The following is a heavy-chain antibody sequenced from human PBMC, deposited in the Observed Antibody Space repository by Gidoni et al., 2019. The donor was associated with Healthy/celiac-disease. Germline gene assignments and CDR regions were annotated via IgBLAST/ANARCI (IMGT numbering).Heavy chain of an antibody. CDR2: INAGNGNT. Sequence: QVQLVQSGADVKKPGASVKVSCTASGYTFTRYAMHWVRQAPGQRLEWMGWINAGNGNTKYSQKFQGRVTITRDTSASTAYMELSSLRSEDTAVYYCARATPSGYKRSELDYWGQGTLVTVSS. J-gene: IGHJ4*02. CDR3: ARATPSGYKRSELDY. V-gene: IGHV1-3*01. CDR1: GYTFTRYA. D-gene: IGHD3-22*01.